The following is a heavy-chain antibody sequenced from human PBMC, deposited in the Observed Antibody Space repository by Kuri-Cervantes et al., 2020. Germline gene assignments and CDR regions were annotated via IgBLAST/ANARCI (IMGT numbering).Heavy chain of an antibody. Sequence: GGSLRLSCAASGFSFSSYWMSWVRQAPGKGLEWVANIKEDGRETYYVDSVKGRFTTSRDNAKNSLYLEMNSLRAEDTAVYYCARDAYCSSTSCYDYYYYGMDVWGQGTTVTVSS. CDR2: IKEDGRET. D-gene: IGHD2-2*01. J-gene: IGHJ6*02. CDR3: ARDAYCSSTSCYDYYYYGMDV. V-gene: IGHV3-7*01. CDR1: GFSFSSYW.